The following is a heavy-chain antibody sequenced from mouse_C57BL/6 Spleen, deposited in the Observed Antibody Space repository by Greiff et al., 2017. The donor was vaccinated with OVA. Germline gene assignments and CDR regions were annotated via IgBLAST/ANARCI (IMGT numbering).Heavy chain of an antibody. CDR3: AREGFITTTMDY. J-gene: IGHJ4*01. CDR1: GYAFSSYW. CDR2: IYPGDGDT. Sequence: QVQLQQSGAELVKPGASVKISCKASGYAFSSYWMNWVKQRPGKGLEWIGQIYPGDGDTNYNGKFKGKATLTADKSSSTAYMQLSSLTSEDSAVYFCAREGFITTTMDYWGQGTSVTVSS. D-gene: IGHD1-1*01. V-gene: IGHV1-80*01.